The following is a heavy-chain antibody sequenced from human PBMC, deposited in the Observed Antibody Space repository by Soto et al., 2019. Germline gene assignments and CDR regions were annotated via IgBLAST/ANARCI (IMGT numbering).Heavy chain of an antibody. V-gene: IGHV6-1*01. CDR3: ARGSSSWLNYYYYGMDV. D-gene: IGHD6-13*01. CDR2: TYYRSKWYN. J-gene: IGHJ6*02. CDR1: GYSVSSNSAA. Sequence: QTLSLTCAICGYSVSSNSAAWNLIRQSPSRGLEWLGRTYYRSKWYNDYAVSVKSRITINPDTSKNQFSLQLNSVTPEDTAVYYCARGSSSWLNYYYYGMDVWGQGTTVTVSS.